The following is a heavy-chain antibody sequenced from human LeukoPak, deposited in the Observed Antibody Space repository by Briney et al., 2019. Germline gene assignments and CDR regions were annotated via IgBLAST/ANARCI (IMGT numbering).Heavy chain of an antibody. CDR3: ARVRDPYYYYMDV. D-gene: IGHD5-24*01. CDR2: IYYTGTT. V-gene: IGHV4-39*07. J-gene: IGHJ6*03. CDR1: GGSITSNSYY. Sequence: SETLSLTCNVSGGSITSNSYYWGWIRQPPGKGLEWLGNIYYTGTTYYNPSFKSRVTISVDTFNNQFSLRLSSVTAADTAIYYCARVRDPYYYYMDVWGKGTTVTVSS.